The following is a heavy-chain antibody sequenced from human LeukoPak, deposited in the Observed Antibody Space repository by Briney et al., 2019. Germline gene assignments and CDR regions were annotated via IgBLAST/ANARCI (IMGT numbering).Heavy chain of an antibody. V-gene: IGHV3-64*01. CDR2: ISTDGGSP. CDR3: ARWSSTSCYDY. Sequence: PGGSLRLSCAASGFTFSSYAMHWVRQAPWKGLEYVSAISTDGGSPYYANSVEGRFTISRDNSKNTLYLQMGSLRAEDMAVYYCARWSSTSCYDYWGQGTLVTVSS. J-gene: IGHJ4*02. D-gene: IGHD2-2*01. CDR1: GFTFSSYA.